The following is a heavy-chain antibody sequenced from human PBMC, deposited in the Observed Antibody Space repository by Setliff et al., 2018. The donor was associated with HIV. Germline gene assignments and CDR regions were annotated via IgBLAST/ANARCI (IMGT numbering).Heavy chain of an antibody. D-gene: IGHD6-13*01. Sequence: ASVTVSCKVSGYTLTELSMHWVRQAPGKGLEWMGGFDPEDGERIYAQKFQGRVTMTEDTSTDTAYMELSSLRSEDTAVYYCATRDQHLAAVGTAHDAFDIWGQGTMVTVSS. J-gene: IGHJ3*02. V-gene: IGHV1-24*01. CDR1: GYTLTELS. CDR2: FDPEDGER. CDR3: ATRDQHLAAVGTAHDAFDI.